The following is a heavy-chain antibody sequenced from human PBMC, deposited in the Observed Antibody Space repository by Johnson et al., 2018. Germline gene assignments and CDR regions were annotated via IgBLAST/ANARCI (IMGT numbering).Heavy chain of an antibody. Sequence: QVQLVQSGGGVVQPGRSLRLSCATSGFTFSNYGIHWVRQAPGKGLEWVAFISVDGSNQYYGDYVKGRVIISRDNSKNTLSLQMNSLRAEDTAVYYCAKNRGSSRPDYYRNYYYAMDVWGQGTTVIVSS. J-gene: IGHJ6*02. D-gene: IGHD3-10*01. V-gene: IGHV3-30*18. CDR2: ISVDGSNQ. CDR3: AKNRGSSRPDYYRNYYYAMDV. CDR1: GFTFSNYG.